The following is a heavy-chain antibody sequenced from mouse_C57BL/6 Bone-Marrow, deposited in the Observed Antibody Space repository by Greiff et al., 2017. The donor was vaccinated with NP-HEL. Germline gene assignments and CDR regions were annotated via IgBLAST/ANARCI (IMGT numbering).Heavy chain of an antibody. J-gene: IGHJ2*01. V-gene: IGHV1-7*01. Sequence: VQRVESGAELAKPGASVKLSCKASGYTFTSYWMHWVKQRPGQGLEWIGYINPSSGYTKYNQKFKDKATLTADKSSSTAYMQLSSLTYEDSAVYYCARNYYGSFFDYWGQGTTLTVSS. D-gene: IGHD1-1*01. CDR1: GYTFTSYW. CDR2: INPSSGYT. CDR3: ARNYYGSFFDY.